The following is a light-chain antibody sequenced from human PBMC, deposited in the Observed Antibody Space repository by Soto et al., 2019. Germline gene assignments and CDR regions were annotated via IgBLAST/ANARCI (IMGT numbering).Light chain of an antibody. Sequence: DIQMTQSPSSLSASVGDRVTITCRASQSISIYLNWYQQKPGKAPKLLIYAASSLQSGVPSRFGGSGSGTDFTLTISSLQREDVATYYCQQSFTTPLTFGGGTKVEIK. CDR2: AAS. J-gene: IGKJ4*01. V-gene: IGKV1-39*01. CDR1: QSISIY. CDR3: QQSFTTPLT.